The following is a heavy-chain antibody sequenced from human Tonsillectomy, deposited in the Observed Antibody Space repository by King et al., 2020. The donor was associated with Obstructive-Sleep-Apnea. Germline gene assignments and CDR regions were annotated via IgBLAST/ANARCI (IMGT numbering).Heavy chain of an antibody. CDR2: IYYSGNT. V-gene: IGHV4-59*08. CDR3: ASQLAYPLNYFDY. CDR1: GGSISSYY. D-gene: IGHD6-13*01. Sequence: QLQESGPGLVKPSETLSLTCTVSGGSISSYYWSWIRQPPGKGLEWIGYIYYSGNTNYNPSLKSRVTISVDTSKNQFSLKLSSVTAADTAVYYCASQLAYPLNYFDYWGQGTLVTVSS. J-gene: IGHJ4*02.